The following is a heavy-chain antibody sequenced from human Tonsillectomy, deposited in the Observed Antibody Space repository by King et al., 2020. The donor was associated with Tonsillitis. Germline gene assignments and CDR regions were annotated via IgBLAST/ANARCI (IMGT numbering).Heavy chain of an antibody. CDR1: GFTFSSYA. Sequence: VQLVESGGGLVQPGGSLRLSCAASGFTFSSYAMSWVRQAPGKGLEWVSVIYSGGSSTHYADSVKGRFTISRDNSKNTLYLKMNSLRAEDTAVYYCAKGLAAGIAVAVDAFDIWGQGTMVTVSS. CDR2: IYSGGSST. CDR3: AKGLAAGIAVAVDAFDI. V-gene: IGHV3-23*03. D-gene: IGHD6-19*01. J-gene: IGHJ3*02.